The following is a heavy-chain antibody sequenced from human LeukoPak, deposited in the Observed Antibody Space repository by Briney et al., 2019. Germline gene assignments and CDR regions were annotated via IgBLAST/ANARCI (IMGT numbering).Heavy chain of an antibody. CDR2: ISDSGADT. V-gene: IGHV3-23*01. J-gene: IGHJ5*02. CDR1: GFSLSIYA. CDR3: VKVIVRAASGTSWFDL. D-gene: IGHD3-10*02. Sequence: GGSLRLSCTASGFSLSIYAMNGVRQAPGKGLEWVSGISDSGADTYYADSVKGRFTISRDNSKNTLYLQMNSLSPEDTAVYYCVKVIVRAASGTSWFDLWGTGNLVTVSS.